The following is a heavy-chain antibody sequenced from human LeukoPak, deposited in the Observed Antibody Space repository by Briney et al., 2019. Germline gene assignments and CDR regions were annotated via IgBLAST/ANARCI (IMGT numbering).Heavy chain of an antibody. CDR2: IWYGGSNK. V-gene: IGHV3-33*08. J-gene: IGHJ6*03. CDR3: ARQRSEYTSSWYPNSYYMDV. CDR1: GFTFSSYG. Sequence: PGGSLRLSCAASGFTFSSYGMHWVRQAPGKGLEWVAVIWYGGSNKYYADSVKGRFTISRDNSKNTLYLQMNSLRAEDTAVYYCARQRSEYTSSWYPNSYYMDVWAKGPRSPSP. D-gene: IGHD6-13*01.